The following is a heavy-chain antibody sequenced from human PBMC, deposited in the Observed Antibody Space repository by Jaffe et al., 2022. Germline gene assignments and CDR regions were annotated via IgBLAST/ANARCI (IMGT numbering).Heavy chain of an antibody. Sequence: EVQLVESGGGLVQPGGSLRLSCAASGFTFSSYWMSWVRQAPGKGLEWVANIKQDGSEKYYVDSVKGRFTISRDNAKNSLYLQMNSLRAEDTAVYYCARRGGSMIEPYFDYWGQGTLVTVSS. CDR2: IKQDGSEK. V-gene: IGHV3-7*01. CDR3: ARRGGSMIEPYFDY. J-gene: IGHJ4*02. D-gene: IGHD3-22*01. CDR1: GFTFSSYW.